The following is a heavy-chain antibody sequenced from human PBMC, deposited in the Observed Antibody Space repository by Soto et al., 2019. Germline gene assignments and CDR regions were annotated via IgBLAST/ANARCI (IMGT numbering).Heavy chain of an antibody. J-gene: IGHJ6*02. CDR3: ARDPRRIAAAGVYYYYGMDV. D-gene: IGHD6-13*01. CDR2: INPNSGGT. V-gene: IGHV1-2*04. Sequence: ASVKVSCKASGYTFTGYYMHWVRQAPGQGLEWMGWINPNSGGTNYAQKFQGWVTMTRDTSISTAYMELSRLRSDDTAVYYCARDPRRIAAAGVYYYYGMDVWGQGTTVTSP. CDR1: GYTFTGYY.